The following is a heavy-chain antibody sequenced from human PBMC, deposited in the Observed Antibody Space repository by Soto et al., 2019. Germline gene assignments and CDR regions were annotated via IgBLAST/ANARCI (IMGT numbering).Heavy chain of an antibody. Sequence: GGSLRLSCVASGFTFSNYWMTWVRQTPGKGLEWVSHIHPDGSETKYVDSVKGRFTISRDNSRNSLYLQINSLRGEDTAVYFCVRDSGWFTFDYWGQGGLVTVSS. D-gene: IGHD6-19*01. J-gene: IGHJ4*02. V-gene: IGHV3-7*03. CDR2: IHPDGSET. CDR3: VRDSGWFTFDY. CDR1: GFTFSNYW.